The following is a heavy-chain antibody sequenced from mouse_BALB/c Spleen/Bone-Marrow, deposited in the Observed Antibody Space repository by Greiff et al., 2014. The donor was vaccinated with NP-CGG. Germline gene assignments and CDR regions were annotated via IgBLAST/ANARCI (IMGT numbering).Heavy chain of an antibody. V-gene: IGHV14-3*02. CDR2: IYPANGDT. CDR3: ARYGNGLMDY. Sequence: EVQLQQSGAELVKPGASVKLSCTASGFNIKDTYMHWVKQRPEQGLEWIGRIYPANGDTKYDPKLQGKATITADTSSNTAYLQLSSLTSEDTAVYYCARYGNGLMDYWGQGTSVTVSS. J-gene: IGHJ4*01. CDR1: GFNIKDTY. D-gene: IGHD2-1*01.